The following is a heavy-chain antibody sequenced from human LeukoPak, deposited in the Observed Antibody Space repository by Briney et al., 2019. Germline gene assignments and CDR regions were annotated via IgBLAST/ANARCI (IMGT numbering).Heavy chain of an antibody. CDR1: GYTFIDYY. CDR3: ARVTVDTAMGNDY. J-gene: IGHJ4*02. V-gene: IGHV1-18*04. CDR2: ISAYNGNT. D-gene: IGHD5-18*01. Sequence: ASVKASCKASGYTFIDYYVHWVRQAPGQGLEWMGWISAYNGNTNYAQKLQGRVTMTTDTSTSTAYMELRSLRSDDTAVYYCARVTVDTAMGNDYWGQGTLVTVSS.